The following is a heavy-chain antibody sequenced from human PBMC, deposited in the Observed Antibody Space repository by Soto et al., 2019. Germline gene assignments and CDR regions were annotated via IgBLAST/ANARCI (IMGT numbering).Heavy chain of an antibody. J-gene: IGHJ6*02. CDR1: GYTFTNYY. Sequence: QVQLVQSGAEVKKPGASVKVSCKASGYTFTNYYIHWVRQAPGQGLEWMGWIDGDSGDTKDAQKFQGWVTMTRDTSINTAYMELSRLTSDDTAVYYCARTPNNGRAGVYGMDVWGQGTTVTGSS. D-gene: IGHD2-8*01. V-gene: IGHV1-2*04. CDR3: ARTPNNGRAGVYGMDV. CDR2: IDGDSGDT.